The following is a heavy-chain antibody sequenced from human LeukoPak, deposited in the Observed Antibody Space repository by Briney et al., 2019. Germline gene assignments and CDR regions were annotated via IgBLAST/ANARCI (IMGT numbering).Heavy chain of an antibody. V-gene: IGHV1-46*01. CDR2: INPSSGNT. Sequence: ASVKVSCKASGYTFISYCIHWVRQAPGQGLEWMGLINPSSGNTPYAQQFQGRVTMTRDTSTSTVYMELSSLRSEDTAVYYCARHSLIGTTPFDYWGQGILVTVPS. J-gene: IGHJ4*02. CDR1: GYTFISYC. D-gene: IGHD1-20*01. CDR3: ARHSLIGTTPFDY.